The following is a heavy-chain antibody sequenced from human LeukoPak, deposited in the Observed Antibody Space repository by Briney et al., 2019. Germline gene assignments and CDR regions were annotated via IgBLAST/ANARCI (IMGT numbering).Heavy chain of an antibody. CDR1: GFIFNNYA. J-gene: IGHJ4*02. V-gene: IGHV3-23*01. CDR2: ISGDAGST. CDR3: AKDKGGAAGSFDY. Sequence: GGPLRLSCAASGFIFNNYAMNWVRQAPGKGLEWVSFISGDAGSTYYADSVKGRFTISRDNSKNTLFVQMNSLRADDTAVYYCAKDKGGAAGSFDYWGQGTLVTVSS. D-gene: IGHD6-13*01.